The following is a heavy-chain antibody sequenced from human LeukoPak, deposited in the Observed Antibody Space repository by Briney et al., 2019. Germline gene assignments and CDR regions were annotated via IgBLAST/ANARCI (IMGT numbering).Heavy chain of an antibody. J-gene: IGHJ6*03. Sequence: SETLSLTCTVSGYSISSGYYWGRIRQPPEKGLEWIGSIYHSGSTYYDPSLKSRVTISVDTSKNQFSLKLSSVTAADTAVYYCARDLYGGNSIHYYYMDVWGKGTTVTVSS. V-gene: IGHV4-38-2*02. D-gene: IGHD4-23*01. CDR1: GYSISSGYY. CDR3: ARDLYGGNSIHYYYMDV. CDR2: IYHSGST.